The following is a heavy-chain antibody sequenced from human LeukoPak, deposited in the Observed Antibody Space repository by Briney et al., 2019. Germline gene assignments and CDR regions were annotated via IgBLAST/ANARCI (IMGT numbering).Heavy chain of an antibody. V-gene: IGHV1-69*13. D-gene: IGHD3-22*01. CDR2: LIPMYGSA. CDR1: GGGFTFTSHA. Sequence: ASVKVSCKASGGGFTFTSHAISWVRQAPGQGLEWMGGLIPMYGSANYAQKFQGRVTIPSDESTRTVYMELSSLRPEDSAVYYCAGFFYDNSGDAFDIWGQGTMVTVSS. J-gene: IGHJ3*02. CDR3: AGFFYDNSGDAFDI.